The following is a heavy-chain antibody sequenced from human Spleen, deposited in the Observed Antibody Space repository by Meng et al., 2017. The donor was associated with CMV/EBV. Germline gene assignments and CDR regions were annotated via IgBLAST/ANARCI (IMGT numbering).Heavy chain of an antibody. Sequence: GESLKISCAASGFSFSSFGIHWVRQAPGMGLEWVAFIRYDGSNKFYADSVKGRLTISRDNSMNTLYLQMNSLRVEDTAVYYCAREAPVYDAFDVWGQGTMVTVSS. J-gene: IGHJ3*01. CDR1: GFSFSSFG. CDR3: AREAPVYDAFDV. D-gene: IGHD3-16*01. V-gene: IGHV3-30*02. CDR2: IRYDGSNK.